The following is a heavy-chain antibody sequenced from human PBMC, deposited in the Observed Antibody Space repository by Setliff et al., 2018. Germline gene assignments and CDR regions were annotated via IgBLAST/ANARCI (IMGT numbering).Heavy chain of an antibody. CDR2: VDHSGNT. D-gene: IGHD3-22*01. V-gene: IGHV4-39*01. CDR1: GDSISRSTYY. J-gene: IGHJ4*02. CDR3: ARRDSTSFYGYSFDF. Sequence: PSETLSLTCTVSGDSISRSTYYWGWIRQSPGKGLDWIGTVDHSGNTFYNPSLKSRVSISVDTSKNQFSLKLTSVSAADTAVYYCARRDSTSFYGYSFDFWGQGTLVTVSS.